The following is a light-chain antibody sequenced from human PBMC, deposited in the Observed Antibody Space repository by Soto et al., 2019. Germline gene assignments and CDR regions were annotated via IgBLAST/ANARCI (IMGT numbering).Light chain of an antibody. V-gene: IGKV4-1*01. CDR2: WAS. CDR3: QQDYGTPYT. J-gene: IGKJ2*01. Sequence: EIVMTQSPDSLAVSLGERATINCKSSQTVLFNSNNKNYLAWYQQKPGQPPKLLIFWASTRESGVPDRFSGSGSGKDFTLTISSLQAEDVAVYYCQQDYGTPYTFGQGTKLEIK. CDR1: QTVLFNSNNKNY.